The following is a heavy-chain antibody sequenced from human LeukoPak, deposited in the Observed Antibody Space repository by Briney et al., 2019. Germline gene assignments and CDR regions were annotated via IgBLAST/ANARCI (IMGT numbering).Heavy chain of an antibody. Sequence: PGGSLRLSCAASGFTFSSYAMSWVRQAPGKGLEWVSAISGSGGSTYYADSVKGRFTISRDNSKNTLYLQVNSLRAEDTAVYYCAKDPYSSGWYNWFDPWGQGTLVTVSS. CDR2: ISGSGGST. CDR1: GFTFSSYA. V-gene: IGHV3-23*01. D-gene: IGHD6-19*01. J-gene: IGHJ5*02. CDR3: AKDPYSSGWYNWFDP.